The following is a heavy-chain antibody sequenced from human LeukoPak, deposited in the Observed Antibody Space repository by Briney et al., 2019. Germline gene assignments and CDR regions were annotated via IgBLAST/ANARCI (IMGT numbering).Heavy chain of an antibody. CDR3: ARLSLGTTRSGYYYYGMDV. V-gene: IGHV3-53*01. CDR2: IYSGGSI. D-gene: IGHD3-22*01. Sequence: PGGSLRLSCAASGFTVSRNYMSWVRQAPGKGLEWVSVIYSGGSIYYADSVKGRFTISRDNSRNTLDLQMNSLKVEDAAVYYCARLSLGTTRSGYYYYGMDVWGQGTTVTVSS. J-gene: IGHJ6*02. CDR1: GFTVSRNY.